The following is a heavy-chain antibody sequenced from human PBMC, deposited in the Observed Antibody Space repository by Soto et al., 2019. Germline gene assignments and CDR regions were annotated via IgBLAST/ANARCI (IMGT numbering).Heavy chain of an antibody. CDR3: ARDAVVAATPYAFDI. D-gene: IGHD2-15*01. CDR2: INPSGGST. CDR1: GYTFTSYY. J-gene: IGHJ3*02. V-gene: IGHV1-46*01. Sequence: ASVKVSCKASGYTFTSYYMHWVRQAPGQGLEWMGIINPSGGSTSYAQKFQGRVTMTRDTSTSTVYMELSSLRSDDTTVYYCARDAVVAATPYAFDIWGQGTMVTVSS.